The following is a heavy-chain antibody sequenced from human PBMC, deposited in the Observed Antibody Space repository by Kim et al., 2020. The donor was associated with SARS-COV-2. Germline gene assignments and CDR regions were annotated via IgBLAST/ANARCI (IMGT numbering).Heavy chain of an antibody. Sequence: GGSLRLSCEASGFTFNNFAMTWVRQAPGMGLEWVSTISGSGDRIFYADSVKGRFTISRDNSKNTLFLQMSSLRVEDTSIYYCARGGATIAPLLANWGQGTLVTVSS. D-gene: IGHD6-6*01. J-gene: IGHJ1*01. CDR3: ARGGATIAPLLAN. V-gene: IGHV3-23*01. CDR2: ISGSGDRI. CDR1: GFTFNNFA.